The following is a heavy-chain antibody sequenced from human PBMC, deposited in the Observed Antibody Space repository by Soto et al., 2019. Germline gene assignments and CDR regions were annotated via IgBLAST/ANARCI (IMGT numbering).Heavy chain of an antibody. CDR2: ISYDGSNK. CDR3: AKKSRRCSSTSCYIDY. CDR1: GFTFSSYG. V-gene: IGHV3-30*18. Sequence: QVQLVESGGGVVQPGRSLRLSCAASGFTFSSYGMHWVRQAPGKGLEWVAVISYDGSNKYYADSVKGRFTISRDNSKNTLYLQMNSLRAEDTAVYYCAKKSRRCSSTSCYIDYWGQGTLVTVSS. J-gene: IGHJ4*02. D-gene: IGHD2-2*02.